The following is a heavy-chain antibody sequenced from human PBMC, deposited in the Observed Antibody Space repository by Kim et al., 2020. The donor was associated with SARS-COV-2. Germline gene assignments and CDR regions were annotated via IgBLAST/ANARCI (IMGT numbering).Heavy chain of an antibody. D-gene: IGHD1-26*01. CDR1: GGSISSGTW. CDR2: ISHSGNT. CDR3: ARLDSDGGGYYWFDP. J-gene: IGHJ5*02. V-gene: IGHV4-4*02. Sequence: SETLSLTCGVSGGSISSGTWWSWVRQPPEKGLEWIGEISHSGNTNYNPSLRSRVTISVDKSKNQFSLSLNSVTAADTAVYYCARLDSDGGGYYWFDPWGQGTLVTVSS.